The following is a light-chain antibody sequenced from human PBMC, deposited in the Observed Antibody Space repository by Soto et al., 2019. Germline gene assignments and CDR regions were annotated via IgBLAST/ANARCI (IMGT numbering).Light chain of an antibody. V-gene: IGKV3-15*01. Sequence: EIVMTQSPATLSVSPGGRATLSCRASQSISDTLAWYQQKPGQAPRLLIHGASTRATGIPARFSGSGSGTEFTLTINSLQSEDFAVYYCQQYNNWPRTFGQGTKVDI. CDR2: GAS. J-gene: IGKJ1*01. CDR1: QSISDT. CDR3: QQYNNWPRT.